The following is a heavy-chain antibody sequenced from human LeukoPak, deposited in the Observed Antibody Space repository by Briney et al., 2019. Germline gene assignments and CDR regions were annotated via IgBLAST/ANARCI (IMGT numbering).Heavy chain of an antibody. CDR2: ISSSSSYI. CDR1: GFTFSSYS. J-gene: IGHJ3*02. Sequence: GGSLRLSCAASGFTFSSYSMNWVRQTPGKGLEWVSSISSSSSYIYYADSVKGRFTISRDNAKNSLSLQMNNLRFEGTAVYYCARIDSRRTFDIWGQGTMVTVSS. V-gene: IGHV3-21*01. D-gene: IGHD1-14*01. CDR3: ARIDSRRTFDI.